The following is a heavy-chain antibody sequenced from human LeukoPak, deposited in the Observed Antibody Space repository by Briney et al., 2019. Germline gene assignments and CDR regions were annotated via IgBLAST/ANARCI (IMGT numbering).Heavy chain of an antibody. D-gene: IGHD1-26*01. CDR3: ARAGGGYSGSYELFDY. J-gene: IGHJ4*02. CDR2: ISYDGSNK. V-gene: IGHV3-33*05. CDR1: GFTFSSYG. Sequence: GGSLRLSCAASGFTFSSYGMHWVRQAPGKGLEWVAVISYDGSNKYYADSVKGRFTISRDNSKNTLYLQMNSLRAGDTAVYYCARAGGGYSGSYELFDYWGQGTLVTVSS.